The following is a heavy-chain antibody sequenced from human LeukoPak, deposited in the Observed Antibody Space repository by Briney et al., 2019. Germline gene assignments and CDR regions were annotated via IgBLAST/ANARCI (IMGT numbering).Heavy chain of an antibody. CDR2: IYYSGST. V-gene: IGHV4-30-2*05. D-gene: IGHD2-2*01. J-gene: IGHJ4*02. CDR3: ARGISTYPQYYFDY. CDR1: GGSISSGGYS. Sequence: SETLSLTCAVSGGSISSGGYSWSWIRQPPGKGLEWMGYIYYSGSTYYNPSLKSRVTISVDTSKNQFSLKLSSVTAADTAVYYCARGISTYPQYYFDYWGQGTMVTVSS.